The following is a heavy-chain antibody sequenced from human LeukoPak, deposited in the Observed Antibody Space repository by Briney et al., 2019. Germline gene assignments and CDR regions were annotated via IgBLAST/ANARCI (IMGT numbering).Heavy chain of an antibody. V-gene: IGHV5-51*01. D-gene: IGHD5-12*01. Sequence: GESVKISCKGSGYSFTSYWIGWVCQMPGKGLEWMGIIYPGDSDTRYSPSFQGQVTISADKSISTAYLQWSSLKASDTAMYYCARSGYDNFEWFDPWGQGTLVTVSS. CDR2: IYPGDSDT. J-gene: IGHJ5*02. CDR3: ARSGYDNFEWFDP. CDR1: GYSFTSYW.